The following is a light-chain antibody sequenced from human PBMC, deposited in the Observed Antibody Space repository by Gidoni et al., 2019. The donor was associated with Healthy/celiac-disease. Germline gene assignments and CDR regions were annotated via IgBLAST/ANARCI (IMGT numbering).Light chain of an antibody. J-gene: IGKJ1*01. CDR3: QQDGSSRWT. Sequence: EIVLTQSPGTLSLSPGERATLSCRASQSVSSSYLAWYQQKPGQAPRLLIDGASSRATGIPDRFSGSGSGTDFTLTISRLEPEDLAVYYWQQDGSSRWTFGQXTKVEIK. CDR2: GAS. V-gene: IGKV3-20*01. CDR1: QSVSSSY.